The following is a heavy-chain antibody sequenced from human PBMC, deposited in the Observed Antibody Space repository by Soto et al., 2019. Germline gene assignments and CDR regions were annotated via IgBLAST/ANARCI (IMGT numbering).Heavy chain of an antibody. V-gene: IGHV5-51*01. D-gene: IGHD3-9*01. CDR3: ARHPPGYDILTRYYLVPCAY. CDR2: IYPGDSDT. Sequence: GESLKISCKGSGYSFTSYWIGWVRQMPGKGLEWVGIIYPGDSDTRYSPSFQGQVTISADKSISTAYLQWSSLKASDTAMYYCARHPPGYDILTRYYLVPCAYWGHGTLVTVSS. J-gene: IGHJ4*01. CDR1: GYSFTSYW.